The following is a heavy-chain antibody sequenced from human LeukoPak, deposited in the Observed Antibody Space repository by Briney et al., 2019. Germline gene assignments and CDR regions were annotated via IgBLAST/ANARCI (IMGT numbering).Heavy chain of an antibody. CDR2: IYHSAST. Sequence: KPSETLSLTCAVSGYSISSVYYWGWIRQPPGKGLEWIGSIYHSASTYHNPSLNSRVTISVDTSKNLFSLKLSSVTAADTAVYYCARDTLVGATNFDYWGQGNLVTVSP. D-gene: IGHD1-26*01. V-gene: IGHV4-38-2*02. CDR3: ARDTLVGATNFDY. J-gene: IGHJ4*02. CDR1: GYSISSVYY.